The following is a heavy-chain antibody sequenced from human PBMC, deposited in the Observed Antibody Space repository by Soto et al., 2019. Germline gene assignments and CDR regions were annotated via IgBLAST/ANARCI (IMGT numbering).Heavy chain of an antibody. CDR1: GYTFTSYY. Sequence: GASVKVSCKASGYTFTSYYMHWVRQAPGQGLEWMGIINPSGGSTSYAQKFQGRVTMTRDTSTSTVYMELSSLRSEDTAVYYCARAGGSGYSYGKDYYYYGMDVWGQGTTVTVSS. D-gene: IGHD5-18*01. CDR2: INPSGGST. V-gene: IGHV1-46*01. CDR3: ARAGGSGYSYGKDYYYYGMDV. J-gene: IGHJ6*02.